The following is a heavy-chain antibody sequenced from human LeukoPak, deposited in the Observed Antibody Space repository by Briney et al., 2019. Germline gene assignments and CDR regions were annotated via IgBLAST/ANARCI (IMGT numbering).Heavy chain of an antibody. D-gene: IGHD6-13*01. J-gene: IGHJ4*02. CDR2: ISSNGGST. CDR1: RFTFSSYA. V-gene: IGHV3-64*01. CDR3: ASSAAERGGHDY. Sequence: GGSLRLSCAACRFTFSSYAMHWVRQAPGKGLEYVSAISSNGGSTYYANSVKGRFTISRDNSKNTLYLQMGSLRAEDMAVYYCASSAAERGGHDYWGQGTLVTVSS.